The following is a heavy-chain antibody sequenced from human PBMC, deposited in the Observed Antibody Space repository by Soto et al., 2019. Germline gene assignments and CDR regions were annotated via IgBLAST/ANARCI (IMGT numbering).Heavy chain of an antibody. Sequence: EVQLVESGGGLVQPGGSLRLSCAASGFTFSSYWMHWVRQAPGKGPVWVSRINSDGSSTSYADSVKGRFTISRDNAKNTLYLQMNSLRAEDTAVYYCARPHVGGSYYAWFDPWGQGTLVTVSS. CDR3: ARPHVGGSYYAWFDP. CDR1: GFTFSSYW. CDR2: INSDGSST. J-gene: IGHJ5*02. D-gene: IGHD1-26*01. V-gene: IGHV3-74*01.